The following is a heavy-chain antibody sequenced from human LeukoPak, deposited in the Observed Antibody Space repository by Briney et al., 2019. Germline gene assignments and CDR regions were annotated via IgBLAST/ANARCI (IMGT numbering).Heavy chain of an antibody. CDR1: GGSISSSSYY. J-gene: IGHJ5*02. CDR3: ARHDRLVAAWSWFDP. Sequence: PSETLSLTCTVSGGSISSSSYYWGWIRQPPGKGLEWIGSIYYSGSTYYNPSLKSRVTISVDTSKNQFSLKLSSVTAADTAVYYCARHDRLVAAWSWFDPWGQGTLVTVSS. D-gene: IGHD2-15*01. V-gene: IGHV4-39*01. CDR2: IYYSGST.